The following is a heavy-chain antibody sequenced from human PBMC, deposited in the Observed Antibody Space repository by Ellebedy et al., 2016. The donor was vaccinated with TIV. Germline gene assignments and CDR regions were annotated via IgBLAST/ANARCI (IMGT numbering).Heavy chain of an antibody. Sequence: MPGGSLRLSCSVSGGSITTSYLTWIRQTPRKGLEWIGYIYYDGTTSYNPSLKSRVTISLDTSKKQFSLRLDSVTAADTAVYYCARATSDDYGPWNFDSWGQGTLVTVSS. D-gene: IGHD4-17*01. J-gene: IGHJ4*02. V-gene: IGHV4-59*01. CDR2: IYYDGTT. CDR3: ARATSDDYGPWNFDS. CDR1: GGSITTSY.